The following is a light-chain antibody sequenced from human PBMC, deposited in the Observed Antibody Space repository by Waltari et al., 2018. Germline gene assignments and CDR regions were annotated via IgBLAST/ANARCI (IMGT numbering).Light chain of an antibody. CDR3: IHGTQPPRT. V-gene: IGKV2-30*01. Sequence: VMTQSPLSLPFPLVHPSSISSSSSQSLVSSDGNTYFNWFHQRPGQSPRRLVYKVYTRDSGHPDSPPTSGSGTHFTLTIHRPPAADVAVHPNIHGTQPPRTSGQGTTAELQ. CDR2: KVY. J-gene: IGKJ1*01. CDR1: QSLVSSDGNTY.